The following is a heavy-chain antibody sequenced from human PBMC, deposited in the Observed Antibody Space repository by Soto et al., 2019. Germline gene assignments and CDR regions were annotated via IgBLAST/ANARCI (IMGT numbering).Heavy chain of an antibody. Sequence: QVQLQQWGAGLLKPSETLSLTCAVYGGSFSGYYWTWIRQPPGTGLEWLGEINHSGSTNYNPSLKSRVTISVDTSKIQFSLKLTSVTAADSAVYYCARDKITGLFDYWGQGTLVTVSS. V-gene: IGHV4-34*01. J-gene: IGHJ4*02. CDR2: INHSGST. D-gene: IGHD2-8*02. CDR3: ARDKITGLFDY. CDR1: GGSFSGYY.